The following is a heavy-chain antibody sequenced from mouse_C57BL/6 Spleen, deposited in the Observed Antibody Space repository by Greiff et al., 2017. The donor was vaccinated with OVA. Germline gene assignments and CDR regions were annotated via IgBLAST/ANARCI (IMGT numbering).Heavy chain of an antibody. V-gene: IGHV1-26*01. Sequence: VQLQQSGPELVKPGASVKISCKASGYTFTDYYMNWVKQSHGKSLEWIGDINPNNGGTSYNQKFKGKATLTVDKSSSTAYMELRSLTSEDSAVYYCASRFYYDYDEGGAMDYWGQGTSVTVSS. CDR2: INPNNGGT. J-gene: IGHJ4*01. CDR1: GYTFTDYY. CDR3: ASRFYYDYDEGGAMDY. D-gene: IGHD2-4*01.